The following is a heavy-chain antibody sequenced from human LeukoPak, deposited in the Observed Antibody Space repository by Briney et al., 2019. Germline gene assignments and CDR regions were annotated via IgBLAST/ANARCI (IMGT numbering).Heavy chain of an antibody. Sequence: SETLSLTCTVYVGSFSGYYWGWIRQPPGKGLEWVGEINHSGSTNYNPSLKSRVTISVDTSKNQLSLTLSSVTAADTAVYYCARDQFGGSYYFDYWGQGTLVTVSS. J-gene: IGHJ4*02. CDR2: INHSGST. V-gene: IGHV4-34*01. CDR3: ARDQFGGSYYFDY. CDR1: VGSFSGYY. D-gene: IGHD1-26*01.